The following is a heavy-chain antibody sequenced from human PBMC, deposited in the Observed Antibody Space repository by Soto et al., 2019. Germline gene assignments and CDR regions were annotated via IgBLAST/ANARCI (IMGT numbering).Heavy chain of an antibody. CDR3: ASYGDYPFDY. J-gene: IGHJ4*02. D-gene: IGHD4-17*01. CDR1: GFTFSSYS. CDR2: ISSSSSYI. Sequence: PGGSLRLSCAASGFTFSSYSMNWVRQAPGKGLEWVSSISSSSSYIYYAGSVKGRFTISRDNAKNSLYLQMNSLRAEDTAVYYCASYGDYPFDYWGQGTLVTVSS. V-gene: IGHV3-21*01.